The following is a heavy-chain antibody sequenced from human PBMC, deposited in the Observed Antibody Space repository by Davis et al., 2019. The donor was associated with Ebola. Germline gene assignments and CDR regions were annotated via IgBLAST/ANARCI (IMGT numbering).Heavy chain of an antibody. V-gene: IGHV3-23*01. J-gene: IGHJ4*02. CDR2: TSSGGSTT. Sequence: GESPKLSCAASGFIFNNYAMTWVRQAPGRGLEWVSTTSSGGSTTYYADSVKGRFTISRDNSKNTLYLQMNSLRVDDTAVYYCAKARSSWTPFDYWGQGTLVTVSS. CDR3: AKARSSWTPFDY. D-gene: IGHD6-13*01. CDR1: GFIFNNYA.